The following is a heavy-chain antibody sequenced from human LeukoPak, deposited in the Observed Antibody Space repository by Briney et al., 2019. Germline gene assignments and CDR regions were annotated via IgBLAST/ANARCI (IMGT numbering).Heavy chain of an antibody. D-gene: IGHD3-22*01. J-gene: IGHJ1*01. CDR3: ARGGRSYYDSSGYYYS. CDR2: IYSSGST. V-gene: IGHV4-4*07. Sequence: SETLSLTCTVSGGSISNYDRSWIWQPVGKGLEWIGRIYSSGSTDYNPSLKSRVTMSIDTSKNQFSLKLSSVTAADTAVYYCARGGRSYYDSSGYYYSWGQGILVTVSS. CDR1: GGSISNYD.